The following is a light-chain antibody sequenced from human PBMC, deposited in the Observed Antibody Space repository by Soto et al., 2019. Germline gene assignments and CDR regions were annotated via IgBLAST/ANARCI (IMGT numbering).Light chain of an antibody. CDR2: SNN. V-gene: IGLV1-44*01. CDR3: AAWDDSLNVG. CDR1: SSNIGSNT. J-gene: IGLJ2*01. Sequence: QSVLTQPPSASGTPGQRVTISCSGSSSNIGSNTVNWYQQLPGTAPKLLIYSNNQRPSGVPDRFSGSKSGTSASLAISGLQSEDEADYYCAAWDDSLNVGFVGGTKLTVL.